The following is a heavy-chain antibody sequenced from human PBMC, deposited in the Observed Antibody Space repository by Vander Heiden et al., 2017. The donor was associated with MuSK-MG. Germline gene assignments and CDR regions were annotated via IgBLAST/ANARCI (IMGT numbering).Heavy chain of an antibody. CDR3: AKDWVTWDRYYFDY. Sequence: EVQLVESGGGLVQPGGSLSLSCAASGFTFGSYARSWVRQGRGKGLEWVSAISGSGGSKYYADSVKGRFTISRDNSKNTLYLQMNSLRAEDTAVYYCAKDWVTWDRYYFDYWGQGTLVTVSS. CDR2: ISGSGGSK. D-gene: IGHD1-26*01. J-gene: IGHJ4*02. V-gene: IGHV3-23*04. CDR1: GFTFGSYA.